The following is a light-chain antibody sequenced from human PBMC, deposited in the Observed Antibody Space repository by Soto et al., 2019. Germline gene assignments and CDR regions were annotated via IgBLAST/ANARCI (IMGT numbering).Light chain of an antibody. J-gene: IGKJ1*01. Sequence: EIVLTQSPGTLSLSPGERASFSCRTSENVLSNFLGWYQQRPGQAPRLLIYGTSNRAPGIPDRCIGSGSGTDCALTSSRLEPEDSAFDDGHHYGRSVGTVGQGTKVE. V-gene: IGKV3-20*01. CDR2: GTS. CDR3: HHYGRSVGT. CDR1: ENVLSNF.